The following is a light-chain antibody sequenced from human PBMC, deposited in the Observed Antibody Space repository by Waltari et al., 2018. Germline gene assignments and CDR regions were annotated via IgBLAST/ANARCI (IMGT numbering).Light chain of an antibody. CDR2: WAS. CDR1: QSVLYNSNDKNY. V-gene: IGKV4-1*01. J-gene: IGKJ1*01. CDR3: QQYYRSRT. Sequence: DIVMTQSPDSLAVSLGERATISCRSSQSVLYNSNDKNYLAWYQQKPGQPPRLLIYWASTRESGVPYRFRGSGSGTDFTLTISNLQAEDVAVYYCQQYYRSRTFGQGTKVEIK.